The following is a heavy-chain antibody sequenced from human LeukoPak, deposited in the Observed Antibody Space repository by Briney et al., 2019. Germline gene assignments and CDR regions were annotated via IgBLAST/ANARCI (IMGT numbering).Heavy chain of an antibody. CDR3: ASMVVGAGADY. CDR2: INPNSGGS. Sequence: GASVKVSCKASGYTFTGYYMHWVRRAPGQGLEWMGRINPNSGGSNYAQKFQGRVTMTRDTSISTAYMELSRLRSDDTAVYYCASMVVGAGADYWGQGTLVTVSS. J-gene: IGHJ4*02. D-gene: IGHD1-26*01. V-gene: IGHV1-2*06. CDR1: GYTFTGYY.